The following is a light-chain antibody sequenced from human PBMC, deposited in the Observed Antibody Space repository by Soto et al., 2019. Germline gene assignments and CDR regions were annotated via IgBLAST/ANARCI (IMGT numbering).Light chain of an antibody. CDR2: DVS. Sequence: QSALTQPRSVSGSPGQSVTISCTGTSSDVGGYNYVSWYQQHPGKAPKLMIYDVSKRPSGVPDRFSGSKSGNTASLTISGVQGEDEADYYCCSYAGSYTWVFGGGTKLTVL. CDR1: SSDVGGYNY. CDR3: CSYAGSYTWV. J-gene: IGLJ3*02. V-gene: IGLV2-11*01.